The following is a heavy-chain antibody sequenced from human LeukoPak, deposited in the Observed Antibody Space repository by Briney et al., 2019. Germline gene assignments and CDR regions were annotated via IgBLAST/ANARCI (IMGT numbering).Heavy chain of an antibody. V-gene: IGHV3-64*04. Sequence: GGALRLSCSASGFTFSSFAMHWVRQAPGKGLEYVAAISRNGGSTYYADSVKGRFTISRDNSKNTLYLQMNSLRAEDTAVYYCAKAAGYSSQTAYYWGQGTLVTVSS. CDR2: ISRNGGST. J-gene: IGHJ4*02. CDR1: GFTFSSFA. CDR3: AKAAGYSSQTAYY. D-gene: IGHD6-13*01.